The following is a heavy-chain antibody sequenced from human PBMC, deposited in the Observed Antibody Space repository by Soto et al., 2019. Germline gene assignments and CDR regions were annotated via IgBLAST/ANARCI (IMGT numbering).Heavy chain of an antibody. Sequence: ASVKVSCKASGYTFTSYDINWVRQATGQGLEWMGWMNPNSGNTGYAQKFQGRVTMTRNTSISTAYMELSSLRSEDTAVYYCAIEEWAVAGATAYWGQGTLVIVSS. CDR3: AIEEWAVAGATAY. CDR2: MNPNSGNT. CDR1: GYTFTSYD. J-gene: IGHJ4*02. D-gene: IGHD6-19*01. V-gene: IGHV1-8*01.